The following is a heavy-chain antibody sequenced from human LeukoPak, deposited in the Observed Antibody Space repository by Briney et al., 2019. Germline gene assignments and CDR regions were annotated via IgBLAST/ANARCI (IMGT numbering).Heavy chain of an antibody. J-gene: IGHJ5*02. Sequence: SVKVSSKPSGGTLSSYAISWVRPAPGQGLEWMGGIIPIFGTANYAQKFQGRVTITADESTSPAYMELSSLRSEDTAVYYCARVLAAAGTGWFDPWGRGTLVTVSS. CDR2: IIPIFGTA. CDR1: GGTLSSYA. CDR3: ARVLAAAGTGWFDP. D-gene: IGHD6-13*01. V-gene: IGHV1-69*13.